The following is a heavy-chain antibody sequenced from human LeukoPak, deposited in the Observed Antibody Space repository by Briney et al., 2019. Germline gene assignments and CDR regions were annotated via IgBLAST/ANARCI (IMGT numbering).Heavy chain of an antibody. CDR2: ISGSGDNT. CDR1: GFTFSNYA. J-gene: IGHJ4*02. Sequence: PGGSLRLSCAASGFTFSNYAMSWVRQAPGKGLEWVSTISGSGDNTYYVDSVKGRFTISRDNSKNTLYLQLNSLRAEDTAVYYCSKEKYYDSSGFAVYWGQGTLVTVSS. V-gene: IGHV3-23*01. D-gene: IGHD3-22*01. CDR3: SKEKYYDSSGFAVY.